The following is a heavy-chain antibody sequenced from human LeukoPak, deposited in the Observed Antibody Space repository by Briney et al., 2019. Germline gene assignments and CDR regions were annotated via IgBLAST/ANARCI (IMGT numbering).Heavy chain of an antibody. CDR1: GGSISSYY. J-gene: IGHJ6*04. V-gene: IGHV4-59*12. Sequence: SETLSLTCTVSGGSISSYYWSWIRQPPGKGLEWIGYIYYSGSTNYNPSLKSRVTISVDTSKNQFSLKLSSVTAADTAVYYCASMDTAIAGSMELDVWGKGTTVTVSS. CDR3: ASMDTAIAGSMELDV. D-gene: IGHD5-18*01. CDR2: IYYSGST.